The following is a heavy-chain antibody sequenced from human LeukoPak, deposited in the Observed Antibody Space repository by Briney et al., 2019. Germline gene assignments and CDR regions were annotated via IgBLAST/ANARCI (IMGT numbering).Heavy chain of an antibody. CDR3: ARKHYYDSSGFFPPMDY. CDR1: SGSISSYY. D-gene: IGHD3-22*01. CDR2: MYSGGST. V-gene: IGHV3-66*01. Sequence: ETLSLTCTVSSGSISSYYWSWVRQAPGKGLEWVSVMYSGGSTFYADSVKGRFTISRDNSKNTLYLQMNSLRAEDTAVYYCARKHYYDSSGFFPPMDYWGQGTLVTVSS. J-gene: IGHJ4*02.